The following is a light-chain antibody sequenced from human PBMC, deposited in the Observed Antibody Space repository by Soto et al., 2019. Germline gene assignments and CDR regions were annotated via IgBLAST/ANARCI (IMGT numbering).Light chain of an antibody. CDR3: QEYNNWHPIT. V-gene: IGKV3-15*01. CDR1: QSISSK. J-gene: IGKJ4*01. CDR2: GAS. Sequence: EIVMTQSPATLSVSPGERATLSCRASQSISSKLAWYQQKPGQAPRILIYGASTRATGIPVRFSGSGSGSEFTLTITSLQSEDFAVYYCQEYNNWHPITFGGGTKVEIK.